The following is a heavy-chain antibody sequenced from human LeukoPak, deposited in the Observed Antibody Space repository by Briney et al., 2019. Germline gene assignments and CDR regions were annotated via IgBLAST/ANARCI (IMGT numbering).Heavy chain of an antibody. D-gene: IGHD3-9*01. CDR2: LFSGGAT. Sequence: GGSLRLSFTASGFTVSANYITWVRQAPGKGLELVSVLFSGGATYYADSVKGRSTISRDNSKNTVYLLMDSLSAEDTAVYYCARNDIGTGQYFDFWGQGTLVTVSS. J-gene: IGHJ4*02. V-gene: IGHV3-53*01. CDR3: ARNDIGTGQYFDF. CDR1: GFTVSANY.